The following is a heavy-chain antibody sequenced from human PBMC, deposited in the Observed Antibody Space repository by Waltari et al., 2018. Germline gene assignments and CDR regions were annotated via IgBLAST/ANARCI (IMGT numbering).Heavy chain of an antibody. CDR3: AKDLRQLVPHFDY. Sequence: QVQLVESGGGVVQPGGSLRLSCAASGFTFSSHGMHWVRQAPGKGLEWVAFIRYDGSNKYYADSVKGRFTISRDNSKNTLYLQMNSLRAEDTAVYYCAKDLRQLVPHFDYWGQGTLVTVSS. D-gene: IGHD6-6*01. J-gene: IGHJ4*02. V-gene: IGHV3-30*02. CDR1: GFTFSSHG. CDR2: IRYDGSNK.